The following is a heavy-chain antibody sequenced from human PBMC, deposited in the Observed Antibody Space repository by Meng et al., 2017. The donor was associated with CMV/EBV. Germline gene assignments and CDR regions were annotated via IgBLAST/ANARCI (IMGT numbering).Heavy chain of an antibody. J-gene: IGHJ3*02. D-gene: IGHD6-13*01. CDR3: ARRPGYSSSWSGDAFDI. CDR2: ISSSGSTI. Sequence: GGSLRLSCAASGFTFSSYEMNWVRQAPGKGLEWVSYISSSGSTIYYADSVKGRFTISRDKAKNSLYLQMNSLRAEDTAVYYCARRPGYSSSWSGDAFDIWGQGTTVTVSS. V-gene: IGHV3-48*03. CDR1: GFTFSSYE.